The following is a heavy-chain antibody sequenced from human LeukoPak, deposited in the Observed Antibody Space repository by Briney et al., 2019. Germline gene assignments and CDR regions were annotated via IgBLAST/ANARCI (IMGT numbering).Heavy chain of an antibody. Sequence: GGSLRLSCAASGFTLRSYDMSWVRQAPGKGLEWVAATSGSGGNTYYADSVKGRFTISRDNSKNTLYLQMNSLRAEDTAVYYCAKEYSGYDFDYWGQGALVTVSS. J-gene: IGHJ4*02. CDR2: TSGSGGNT. V-gene: IGHV3-23*01. CDR1: GFTLRSYD. D-gene: IGHD5-12*01. CDR3: AKEYSGYDFDY.